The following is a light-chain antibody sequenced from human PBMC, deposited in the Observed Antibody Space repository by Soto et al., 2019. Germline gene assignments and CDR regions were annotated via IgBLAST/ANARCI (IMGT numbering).Light chain of an antibody. V-gene: IGKV1-8*01. CDR2: AAS. CDR3: QQYYSYPWT. J-gene: IGKJ1*01. CDR1: QGISSY. Sequence: AIRMTQSPSSLSASTGDRVTITCRASQGISSYLAWYQQKPGKAPKVLIYAASTLQSGVPSRFSGSGSGTDFTLTISCLQSEDFATYYCQQYYSYPWTFGRGTKVDI.